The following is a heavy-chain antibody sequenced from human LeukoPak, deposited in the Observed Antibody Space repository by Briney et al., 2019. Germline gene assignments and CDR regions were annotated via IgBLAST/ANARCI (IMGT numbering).Heavy chain of an antibody. Sequence: GGSLRLSCAASGFTFSSYGMHWVRQAPGKGLEWVSAISGSGGSTYYADSVKGRFTISRDNSKNTLYLQMNSLRAEDTAVYYCAKGGVPAATNDYWGQGTLVTVSS. CDR2: ISGSGGST. V-gene: IGHV3-23*01. J-gene: IGHJ4*02. CDR3: AKGGVPAATNDY. D-gene: IGHD2-2*01. CDR1: GFTFSSYG.